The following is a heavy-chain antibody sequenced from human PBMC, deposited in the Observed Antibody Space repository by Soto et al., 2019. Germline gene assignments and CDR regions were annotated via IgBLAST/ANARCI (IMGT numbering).Heavy chain of an antibody. Sequence: SETLSLTCTVSGGSMRTYYWGWIRQPAGKPLEWIGRIYPSGTTNYNPSLKSRVTLSLDTSKNQFSLNLSSVTAADTAVYYCARGGASGFGMDVWGQGTTVTVSS. D-gene: IGHD1-26*01. CDR3: ARGGASGFGMDV. V-gene: IGHV4-4*07. CDR2: IYPSGTT. J-gene: IGHJ6*02. CDR1: GGSMRTYY.